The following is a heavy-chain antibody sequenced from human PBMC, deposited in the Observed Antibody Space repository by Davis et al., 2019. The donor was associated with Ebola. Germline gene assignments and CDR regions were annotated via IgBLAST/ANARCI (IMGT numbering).Heavy chain of an antibody. CDR2: IYYDGTT. J-gene: IGHJ4*02. Sequence: MPSETLSLTCTVSGGSISSSNYFWGWIRQPPGKGPEWIGSIYYDGTTYCNPSLKSRVTISVDTSKNQFSLKLTSVTAADTAMYYCARALNPYSIGWYYFHYWGQGTLVTVSS. CDR1: GGSISSSNYF. V-gene: IGHV4-39*01. CDR3: ARALNPYSIGWYYFHY. D-gene: IGHD6-19*01.